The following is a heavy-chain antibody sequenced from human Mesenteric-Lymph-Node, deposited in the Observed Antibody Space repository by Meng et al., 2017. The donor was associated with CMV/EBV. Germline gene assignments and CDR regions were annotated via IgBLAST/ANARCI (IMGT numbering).Heavy chain of an antibody. CDR2: IYHGGNT. J-gene: IGHJ4*02. D-gene: IGHD2-21*01. Sequence: CAVSGGYISSFNWGSGVRQSPGKGLEWIGEIYHGGNTNYNPYLKSRVTMSVDKSKNQFSLNLSSVIAADTAVYYCSRRLSVISPFDYWGQGTLVTVSS. CDR1: GGYISSFNW. CDR3: SRRLSVISPFDY. V-gene: IGHV4-4*02.